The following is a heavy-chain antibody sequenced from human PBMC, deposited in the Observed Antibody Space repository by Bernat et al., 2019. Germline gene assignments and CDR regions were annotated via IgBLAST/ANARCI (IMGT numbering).Heavy chain of an antibody. D-gene: IGHD4-17*01. Sequence: EVQLVESGGGLVQPGGSLRLSCSASGFTFSSYAMHWVRQAPGKGLEYVSAISSNGGSTYYADSVKGRFTISRDNSKNTLYLQMSSLRAEDTAVYYCVNRHDYGDYDWSVDVWGQGTTVTVSS. V-gene: IGHV3-64D*06. CDR1: GFTFSSYA. CDR3: VNRHDYGDYDWSVDV. CDR2: ISSNGGST. J-gene: IGHJ6*02.